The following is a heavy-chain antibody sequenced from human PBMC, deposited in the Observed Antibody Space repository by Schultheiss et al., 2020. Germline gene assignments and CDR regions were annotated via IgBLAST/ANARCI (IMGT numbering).Heavy chain of an antibody. V-gene: IGHV4-4*07. CDR3: ARDRRDYGDYRTGAFDI. Sequence: SQTLSLTCTVSGGSISSYYWSWIRQPAGKGLEWIGRIYTSGSTNYNPSLKSRVTMSVDTSKNQFSLKLSSVTAADTAVYYCARDRRDYGDYRTGAFDIWGQGTMVTVSS. J-gene: IGHJ3*02. D-gene: IGHD4-17*01. CDR1: GGSISSYY. CDR2: IYTSGST.